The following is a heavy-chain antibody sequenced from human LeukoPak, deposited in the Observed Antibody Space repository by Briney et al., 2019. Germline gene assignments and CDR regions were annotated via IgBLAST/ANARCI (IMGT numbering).Heavy chain of an antibody. V-gene: IGHV3-30*02. CDR3: AMGGGTYSFDY. CDR2: IHYDGSNK. J-gene: IGHJ4*02. D-gene: IGHD1-26*01. Sequence: GGSLRLSCAPSGFTFSTYAMHWVRQAPGKGLEWVAFIHYDGSNKYYADSVKGRFTISRDDSKNPLYLQMNSLRAEDTAVYYCAMGGGTYSFDYWGQGTLVTVSS. CDR1: GFTFSTYA.